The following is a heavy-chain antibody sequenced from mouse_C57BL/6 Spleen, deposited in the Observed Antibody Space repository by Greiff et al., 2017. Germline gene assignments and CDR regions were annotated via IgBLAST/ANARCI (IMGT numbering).Heavy chain of an antibody. CDR1: GFTFSSYA. V-gene: IGHV5-4*01. D-gene: IGHD2-4*01. J-gene: IGHJ2*01. CDR2: LSDGGSYT. Sequence: EVQLMESGGGLVKPGGSLKLSCAASGFTFSSYAMSWVRQTPEKRLEWVATLSDGGSYTYYPDNVKGRFTISRDNAKNNLYLQMSHLKSEDTAMYYCARVYYDDDEAFDYWGQGTTLTVSS. CDR3: ARVYYDDDEAFDY.